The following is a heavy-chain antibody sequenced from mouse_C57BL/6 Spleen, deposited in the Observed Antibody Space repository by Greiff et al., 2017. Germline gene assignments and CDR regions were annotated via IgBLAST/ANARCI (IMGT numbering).Heavy chain of an antibody. V-gene: IGHV5-6*01. D-gene: IGHD2-3*01. CDR3: ARHVDGYYVSFAY. J-gene: IGHJ3*01. Sequence: EVQLQESGGDLVKPGGSLKLPCEASGFTFSSYGMSWVRQTPDKRLEWVANISSGGSYTNYPDSVKGRFTISRDNAKNTLYLQMSSLMSEDTAMYYCARHVDGYYVSFAYWGQGTLVTVSA. CDR1: GFTFSSYG. CDR2: ISSGGSYT.